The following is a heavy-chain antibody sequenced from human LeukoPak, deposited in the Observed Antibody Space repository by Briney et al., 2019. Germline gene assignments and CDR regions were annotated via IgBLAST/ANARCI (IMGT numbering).Heavy chain of an antibody. CDR2: IKQDGSEK. CDR1: GFTFSSYW. CDR3: AKTYYYASGSY. D-gene: IGHD3-10*01. V-gene: IGHV3-7*01. Sequence: GGSLRLSCAASGFTFSSYWMSWVRQAPGKGLEWVANIKQDGSEKYYVDSVKGRFTISRDNAKNSLYLQINSLRAEDTAVYYCAKTYYYASGSYWGQGTLVTVSS. J-gene: IGHJ4*02.